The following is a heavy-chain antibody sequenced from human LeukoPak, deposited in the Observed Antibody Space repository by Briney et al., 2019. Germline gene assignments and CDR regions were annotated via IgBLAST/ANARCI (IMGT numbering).Heavy chain of an antibody. CDR3: ARQFDGSHPNAFDI. D-gene: IGHD1-26*01. CDR2: TWYDGSYK. J-gene: IGHJ3*02. V-gene: IGHV3-33*01. Sequence: GGSLRLSCAASGFTFSTYGMHWVRQAPGKRLEWVAVTWYDGSYKYYGDFVKGRFTISRDNSKNTLYLQMASLRVEDTAVYYCARQFDGSHPNAFDIWGQGTMVTVSS. CDR1: GFTFSTYG.